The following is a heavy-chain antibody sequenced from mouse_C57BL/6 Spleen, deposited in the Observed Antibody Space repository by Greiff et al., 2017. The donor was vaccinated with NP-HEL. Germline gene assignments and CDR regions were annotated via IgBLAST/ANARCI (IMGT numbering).Heavy chain of an antibody. J-gene: IGHJ4*01. CDR2: ISDGGSYT. CDR1: GFTFSSYA. CDR3: ARAPYYYGSYYYAMDY. Sequence: EVQGVESGGGLVKPGGSLKLSCAASGFTFSSYAMSWVRQTPEKRLEWVATISDGGSYTYYPDNVKGRFTISRDNAKNNLYLQMSHLKSEDTAMYYCARAPYYYGSYYYAMDYWGQGTSVTVSS. D-gene: IGHD1-1*01. V-gene: IGHV5-4*01.